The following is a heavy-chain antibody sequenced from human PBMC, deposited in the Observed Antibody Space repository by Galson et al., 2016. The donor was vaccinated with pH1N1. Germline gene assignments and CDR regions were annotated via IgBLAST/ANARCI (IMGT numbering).Heavy chain of an antibody. J-gene: IGHJ4*02. CDR1: GYMFSTYG. Sequence: SVKVSCKASGYMFSTYGINWVRKAPGQGPEWMGRISGYNGNTIYAQKFQARISMTIDKSTSTVYMDLRSLRFDDTAVYYCAKGNLPGYYDYWGQGTLVTVSS. V-gene: IGHV1-18*01. D-gene: IGHD3-22*01. CDR3: AKGNLPGYYDY. CDR2: ISGYNGNT.